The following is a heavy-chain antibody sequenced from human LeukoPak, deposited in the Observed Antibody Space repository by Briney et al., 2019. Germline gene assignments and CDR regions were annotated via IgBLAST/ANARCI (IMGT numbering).Heavy chain of an antibody. V-gene: IGHV3-64*02. CDR1: GFTFSNYA. D-gene: IGHD4-17*01. J-gene: IGHJ4*02. CDR2: ISSNGGST. CDR3: AKGMTTVTPPFDY. Sequence: GGSLRLSCAASGFTFSNYAMHWVRQAPGKGLEYVSAISSNGGSTYYADSVKGRFTISRDNSKNSLYLQMNSLRAEDTALYYCAKGMTTVTPPFDYWGQGTLVTVSS.